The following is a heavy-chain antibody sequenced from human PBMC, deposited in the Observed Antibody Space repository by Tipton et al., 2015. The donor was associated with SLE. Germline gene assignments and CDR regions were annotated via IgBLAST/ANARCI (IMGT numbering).Heavy chain of an antibody. CDR1: GFTFDDYA. CDR3: AKDKMLAGFPIFDY. CDR2: IAWNSGSI. D-gene: IGHD6-19*01. V-gene: IGHV3-9*01. Sequence: AVSGFTFDDYAMHWVRQAPGKGLEWVSGIAWNSGSINYADSVKGRFTISRDNTKNSLFLQMNSLRAEDTALYYCAKDKMLAGFPIFDYWGRGTLVVVSS. J-gene: IGHJ4*02.